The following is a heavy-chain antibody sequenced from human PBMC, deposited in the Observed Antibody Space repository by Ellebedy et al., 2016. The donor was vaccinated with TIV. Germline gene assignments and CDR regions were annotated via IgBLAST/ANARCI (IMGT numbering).Heavy chain of an antibody. Sequence: GGSLRLXCRASGFTFSKHAMSWVRQAPGKGLEWVSAISGSGLITYYADSVKGRFTISRDNSKSTLSLQMNSLRAEDTAVYYCAKPIGQMTQFQHTLDVWGQGTTVTVSS. CDR2: ISGSGLIT. J-gene: IGHJ6*02. D-gene: IGHD2-21*01. CDR3: AKPIGQMTQFQHTLDV. V-gene: IGHV3-23*01. CDR1: GFTFSKHA.